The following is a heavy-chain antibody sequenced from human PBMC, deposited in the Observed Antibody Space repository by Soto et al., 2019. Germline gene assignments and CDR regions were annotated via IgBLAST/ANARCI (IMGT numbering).Heavy chain of an antibody. Sequence: QVQLVQSGAEVKQRGSSMKVSCKASGGIFTTYAISWLQQPAREGLGWRGGIIPIFGTPNYAQRFQGRVTITADESTTTSYMELSRLKSEDTAVYYCARDRDDYGSGNYYNRIDFWGQGTLVTVSS. CDR3: ARDRDDYGSGNYYNRIDF. V-gene: IGHV1-69*01. J-gene: IGHJ4*02. CDR1: GGIFTTYA. CDR2: IIPIFGTP. D-gene: IGHD3-10*01.